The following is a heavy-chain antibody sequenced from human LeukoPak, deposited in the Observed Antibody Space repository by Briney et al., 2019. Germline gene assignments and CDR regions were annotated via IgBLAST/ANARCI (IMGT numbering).Heavy chain of an antibody. CDR3: ARETPLPYSGYDDDY. CDR1: GFTFSRYE. D-gene: IGHD5-12*01. CDR2: ISSSGSTI. J-gene: IGHJ4*02. Sequence: PGGSLRLSCAASGFTFSRYEMNWVRQAPGKGLEWVSYISSSGSTIYYADSVKGRFTISRDNAKNSLYLRMNSLRAEDTAVYYCARETPLPYSGYDDDYWGQGTLVTVSS. V-gene: IGHV3-48*03.